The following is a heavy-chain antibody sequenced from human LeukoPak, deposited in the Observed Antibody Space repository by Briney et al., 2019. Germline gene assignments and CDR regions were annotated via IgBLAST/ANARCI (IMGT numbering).Heavy chain of an antibody. D-gene: IGHD3-22*01. V-gene: IGHV3-53*01. CDR1: GFTVSSNY. CDR3: AREGGYYDSSGYYLGVAFDI. CDR2: IYSGGST. Sequence: GGSLRLSCAASGFTVSSNYISWVRQAPGKGLEWVSVIYSGGSTYYADSVKGRFTISRDNSKNTLYLQMNSLRAEDTAVYYCAREGGYYDSSGYYLGVAFDIWGQGTMVTVSS. J-gene: IGHJ3*02.